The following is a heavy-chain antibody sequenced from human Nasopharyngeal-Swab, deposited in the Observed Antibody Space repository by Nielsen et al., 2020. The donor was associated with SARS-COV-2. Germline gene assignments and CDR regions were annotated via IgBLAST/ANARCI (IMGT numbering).Heavy chain of an antibody. CDR3: ARGVNYDSSDYYPYYFDS. Sequence: GESLKISCAASGFTFSSYVISWVRQTSGKGPEWVSGISGSGVSSNYADSVKGRFTISRDNSKNTVYLQMNSLGAEDTAVYYCARGVNYDSSDYYPYYFDSWGQGTLVTVSS. D-gene: IGHD3-22*01. CDR2: ISGSGVSS. CDR1: GFTFSSYV. V-gene: IGHV3-23*01. J-gene: IGHJ4*02.